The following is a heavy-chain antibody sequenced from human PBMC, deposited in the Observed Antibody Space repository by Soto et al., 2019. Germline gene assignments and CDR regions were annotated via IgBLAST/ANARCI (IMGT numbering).Heavy chain of an antibody. CDR2: ISSSSSYI. Sequence: PGGSLRLSCAASGFTFSSFSMNWARQAPGKGLEWASSISSSSSYIYYADSVKGRLTISRDNAKNSLYLQMNSLRAEDTAVYYCARDQYSSSSGRYWGQGTLVTASS. D-gene: IGHD6-6*01. V-gene: IGHV3-21*01. CDR3: ARDQYSSSSGRY. CDR1: GFTFSSFS. J-gene: IGHJ4*02.